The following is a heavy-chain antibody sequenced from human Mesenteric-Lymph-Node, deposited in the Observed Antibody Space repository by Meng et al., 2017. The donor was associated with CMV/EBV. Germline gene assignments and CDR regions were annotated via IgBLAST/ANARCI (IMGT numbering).Heavy chain of an antibody. CDR3: VRVPGPTVYYYGMDV. Sequence: ASVKVSCKASGYTFSTYYMHWVRQAPGQGLEWMGIINSSGGATRYAQKFQDRVTISTDESATTVYMELSSLRSEDTAVYYCVRVPGPTVYYYGMDVWGQGTTVTVSS. CDR1: GYTFSTYY. V-gene: IGHV1-46*01. D-gene: IGHD1-1*01. J-gene: IGHJ6*02. CDR2: INSSGGAT.